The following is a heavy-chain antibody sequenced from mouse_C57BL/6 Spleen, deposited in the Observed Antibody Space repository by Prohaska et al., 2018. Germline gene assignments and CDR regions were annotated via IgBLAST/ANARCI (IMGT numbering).Heavy chain of an antibody. J-gene: IGHJ2*01. D-gene: IGHD2-2*01. CDR3: ARGGTTIYGYDGGFDY. V-gene: IGHV1-18*01. Sequence: QSHGKSLEWIGDINPNNGGTIYNQKFKGKATLTVDKSSSTAYMELRSLTSEDTVVYYCARGGTTIYGYDGGFDYWGQGTTLTVSS. CDR2: INPNNGGT.